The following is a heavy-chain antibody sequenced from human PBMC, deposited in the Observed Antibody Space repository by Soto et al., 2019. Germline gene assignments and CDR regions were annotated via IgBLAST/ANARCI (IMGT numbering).Heavy chain of an antibody. V-gene: IGHV6-1*01. Sequence: SQTLSLTFAISGDSVSSNTSAWNWIRSSPSRVLEWLGRTYYRSNWRHDYAVSVKSRITVNPDTSKNHFSLQLNSVTPDDTAVYYCARGVAGTGFDLWGPGTMVTL. CDR2: TYYRSNWRH. D-gene: IGHD6-19*01. CDR1: GDSVSSNTSA. CDR3: ARGVAGTGFDL. J-gene: IGHJ4*02.